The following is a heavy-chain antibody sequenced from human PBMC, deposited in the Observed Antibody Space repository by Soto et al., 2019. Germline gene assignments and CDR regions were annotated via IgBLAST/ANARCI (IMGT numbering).Heavy chain of an antibody. J-gene: IGHJ6*03. CDR3: ARQGPKSRAVLLPSSGYYYYMDV. CDR2: IYYSGST. Sequence: SETLSLTCTVSGGSISSYYWSWIRQPPGKGLEWIGYIYYSGSTNYNPSLKSRVTISVDTSKNQFSLKLSSVTAADTAVYYCARQGPKSRAVLLPSSGYYYYMDVWGKGTTVTVSS. D-gene: IGHD2-15*01. V-gene: IGHV4-59*08. CDR1: GGSISSYY.